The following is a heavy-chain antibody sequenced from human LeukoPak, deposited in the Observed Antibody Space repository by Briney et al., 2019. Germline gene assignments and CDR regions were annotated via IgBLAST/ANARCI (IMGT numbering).Heavy chain of an antibody. CDR3: ARVGFWSGYYSWFDP. CDR2: IYYTGST. D-gene: IGHD3-3*01. V-gene: IGHV4-59*01. CDR1: GGSISSYY. Sequence: SETLSLTCTVSGGSISSYYWSWIRQPPGKGLEYIGYIYYTGSTNYNPSLKSRVTISVDTSKNQFSLKLSSVAAADTAVYHCARVGFWSGYYSWFDPWGQGTLVTVSS. J-gene: IGHJ5*02.